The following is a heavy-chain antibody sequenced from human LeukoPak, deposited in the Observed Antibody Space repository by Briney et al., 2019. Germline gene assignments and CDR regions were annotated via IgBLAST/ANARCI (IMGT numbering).Heavy chain of an antibody. CDR3: AKHPSRSIVVVPAAIDY. CDR2: ISGSGGST. CDR1: GFTFSSYA. Sequence: TGGSLRLSCAASGFTFSSYAMSWVRQAPGKGLEWVSAISGSGGSTYYADPVKGRFTISRDNSKNTLYLQMNSLRAEDTAVYYCAKHPSRSIVVVPAAIDYWGQGTLVTVSS. D-gene: IGHD2-2*01. J-gene: IGHJ4*02. V-gene: IGHV3-23*01.